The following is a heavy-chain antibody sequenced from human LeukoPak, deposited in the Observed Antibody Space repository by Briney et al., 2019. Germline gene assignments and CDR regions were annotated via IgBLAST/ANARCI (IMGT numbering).Heavy chain of an antibody. CDR1: GYTFTSYY. Sequence: ASVKVSCKASGYTFTSYYMHWVRQAPGQGLEWMGLINPTGGSTGYAQKFQGRVTMTRDMSTSTVYMELSSLRSEDTAVYYCARGFKNTYYDFWSIGYWGQGTLVTVSS. D-gene: IGHD3-3*01. CDR2: INPTGGST. J-gene: IGHJ4*02. V-gene: IGHV1-46*01. CDR3: ARGFKNTYYDFWSIGY.